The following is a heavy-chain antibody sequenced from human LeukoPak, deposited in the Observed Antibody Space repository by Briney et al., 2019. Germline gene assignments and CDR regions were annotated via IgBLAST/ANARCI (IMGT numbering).Heavy chain of an antibody. V-gene: IGHV4-34*01. Sequence: SETLSLTCAVYGGSFSGYYWSWIRQPPGKGLEWIGEINHNGSTNYNPSLKSRVTISVDTSKNQFSLKLSSVTAADTAVYYCARGPSITIFGVVINYWGQGTLVTVSS. J-gene: IGHJ4*02. D-gene: IGHD3-3*01. CDR1: GGSFSGYY. CDR2: INHNGST. CDR3: ARGPSITIFGVVINY.